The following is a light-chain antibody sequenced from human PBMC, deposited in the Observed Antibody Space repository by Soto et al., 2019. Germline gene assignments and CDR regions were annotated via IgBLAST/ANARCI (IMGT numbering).Light chain of an antibody. J-gene: IGKJ1*01. V-gene: IGKV3-15*01. Sequence: EIVMTQSPATLSVSPGERSPLSCRASQSVSSTLAWYQQKPGQAPRLLIHGASTRATGIPATFTGSGSRTEFTLTISSLHSEDFAVYYCQQYNNWPPWTFGPGTKV. CDR1: QSVSST. CDR3: QQYNNWPPWT. CDR2: GAS.